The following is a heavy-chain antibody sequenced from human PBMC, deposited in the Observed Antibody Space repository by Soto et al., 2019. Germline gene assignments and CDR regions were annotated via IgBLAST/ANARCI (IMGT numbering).Heavy chain of an antibody. J-gene: IGHJ4*02. Sequence: QVQLVQSGAEVKKPGASVKVSCKAFGYTFTSYNMHWVRQAPGQGLEWMGIINPSGGSTNYAQKFQGRVTMTRDTSTSTVYMELSSLRYEDTAVYYCARVMMFTATDYWGQGTLVTVSS. D-gene: IGHD3-16*01. CDR1: GYTFTSYN. V-gene: IGHV1-46*01. CDR3: ARVMMFTATDY. CDR2: INPSGGST.